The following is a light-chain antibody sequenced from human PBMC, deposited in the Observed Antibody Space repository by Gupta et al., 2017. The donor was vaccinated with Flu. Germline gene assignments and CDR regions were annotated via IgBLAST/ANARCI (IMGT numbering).Light chain of an antibody. V-gene: IGKV1-39*01. Sequence: DVQLNQSPTYLSASVGDRVTITCRASQSITNYLNWYQQKPGKAPKLLIYAASSLRSGVPSRFSGSGSGTDFTLTIGSLQPEDFATYFCQQSYSVPLTFGGGTKVEIK. CDR2: AAS. CDR3: QQSYSVPLT. CDR1: QSITNY. J-gene: IGKJ4*01.